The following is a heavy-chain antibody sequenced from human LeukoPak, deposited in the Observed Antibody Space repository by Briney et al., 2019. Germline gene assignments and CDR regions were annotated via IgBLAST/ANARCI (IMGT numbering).Heavy chain of an antibody. CDR1: GFTFSSYA. CDR2: ISYDGSNK. CDR3: ARDNYPSYGMDV. V-gene: IGHV3-30*04. J-gene: IGHJ6*02. Sequence: GGSLRLSCAASGFTFSSYAMHWVRQAPGKGLEWVAVISYDGSNKYYADSVKGRFTISRDNSKNTLYLQMNSLRAEDTAVYYCARDNYPSYGMDVWGQGTTVIVSS.